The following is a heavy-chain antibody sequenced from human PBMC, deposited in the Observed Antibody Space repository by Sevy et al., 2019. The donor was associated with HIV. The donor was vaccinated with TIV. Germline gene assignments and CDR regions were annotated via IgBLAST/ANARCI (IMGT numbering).Heavy chain of an antibody. CDR1: GFTFSDSW. J-gene: IGHJ4*02. D-gene: IGHD3-3*01. CDR2: INQDGNEK. V-gene: IGHV3-7*01. CDR3: ATFSVGY. Sequence: GGSLRLSSAASGFTFSDSWMHWVRQAPGKGLEWVANINQDGNEKYYVDSVKGRFTISRDNAKNSLYLQMNSLRDDDTAVYYCATFSVGYWGQGTLVTVSS.